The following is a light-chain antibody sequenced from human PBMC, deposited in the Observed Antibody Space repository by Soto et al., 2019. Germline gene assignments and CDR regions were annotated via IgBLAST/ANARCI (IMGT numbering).Light chain of an antibody. CDR2: EVT. V-gene: IGLV2-14*01. CDR1: SGDIGSYNR. Sequence: QSALTQPASVSGSPGQSITISCTGTSGDIGSYNRVSWYQQHPGKAPKLIIYEVTDRPSGVSNRFSASKSGNTASLAISGLQPEDEADYHCSSYSGSTAFYVFGTGTKLTVL. CDR3: SSYSGSTAFYV. J-gene: IGLJ1*01.